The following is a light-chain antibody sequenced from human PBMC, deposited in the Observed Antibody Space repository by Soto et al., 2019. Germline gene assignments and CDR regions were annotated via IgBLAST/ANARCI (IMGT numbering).Light chain of an antibody. J-gene: IGKJ4*01. CDR1: QSVSSSY. CDR2: GAS. CDR3: HQYGSSPSLT. Sequence: EIVLPQSPCTLSLSPGERATLSFRASQSVSSSYLACYQQKPVQAPRLLIYGASSRATGIPDRFSGSGSGTDITGTMIRLETEEFAVYYGHQYGSSPSLTFGGGPKVERK. V-gene: IGKV3-20*01.